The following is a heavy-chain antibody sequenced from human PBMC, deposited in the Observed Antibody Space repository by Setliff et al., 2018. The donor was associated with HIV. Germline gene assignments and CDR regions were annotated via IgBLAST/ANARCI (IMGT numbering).Heavy chain of an antibody. J-gene: IGHJ4*02. V-gene: IGHV4-38-2*01. Sequence: SETLSLTCAISGYSISSDYYWGWIRQPPGKGLEWIGSIYHSGSTYYNPSLKSRVTISVDTSKNQFSLKLRSVTAADTAVYYCAILRGYSYGYFFDYWGQGMLVTVSS. CDR3: AILRGYSYGYFFDY. D-gene: IGHD5-18*01. CDR2: IYHSGST. CDR1: GYSISSDYY.